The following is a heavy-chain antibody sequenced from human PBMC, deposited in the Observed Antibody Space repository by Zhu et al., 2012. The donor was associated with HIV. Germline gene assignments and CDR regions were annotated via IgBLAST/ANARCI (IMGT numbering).Heavy chain of an antibody. Sequence: QVQLQDSGPGLVKPSETLSLTCTVSGGSISSYYWSWIRAAPREGTGMDWIYLLQWEHQLQPLLKSRVTISVDTSKNQFSLILRSVTAADTAVYYCARERGGGDGYNPYFDYVGPGNLVHRLL. J-gene: IGHJ4*02. CDR3: ARERGGGDGYNPYFDY. CDR1: GGSISSYY. CDR2: LLQWEH. V-gene: IGHV4-59*01. D-gene: IGHD5-24*01.